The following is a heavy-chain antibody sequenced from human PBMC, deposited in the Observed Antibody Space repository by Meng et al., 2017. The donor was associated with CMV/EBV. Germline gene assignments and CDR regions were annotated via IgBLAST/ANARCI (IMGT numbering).Heavy chain of an antibody. CDR2: IYTSGST. J-gene: IGHJ4*02. CDR3: ARHGDTAMVVGIDY. Sequence: QVQLQESGPGLGKPSETLSLTCTVSGGSISSYYWSWIRQPAGKGLEWIGRIYTSGSTNYNPSLKSRVTMSVDTSKNQFSLKLSSVTAADTAVYYCARHGDTAMVVGIDYWGQGTLVTVSS. D-gene: IGHD5-18*01. CDR1: GGSISSYY. V-gene: IGHV4-4*07.